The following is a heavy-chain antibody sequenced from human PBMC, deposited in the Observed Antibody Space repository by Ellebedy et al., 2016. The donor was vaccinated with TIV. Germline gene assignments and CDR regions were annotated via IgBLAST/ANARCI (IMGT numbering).Heavy chain of an antibody. V-gene: IGHV1-69*13. J-gene: IGHJ4*02. Sequence: AASVKVSCKASGGTFSSYAISWVRQAPGQGLEWMGGIIPIFGTANYAQKFQGRVTITADESTSTAYMELSSLRSEDTAVYYCAAHVPGAPFDYWGQGTLVTVSS. D-gene: IGHD3-10*01. CDR1: GGTFSSYA. CDR3: AAHVPGAPFDY. CDR2: IIPIFGTA.